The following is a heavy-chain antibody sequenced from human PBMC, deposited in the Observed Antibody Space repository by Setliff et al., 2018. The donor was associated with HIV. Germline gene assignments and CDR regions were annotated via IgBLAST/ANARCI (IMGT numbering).Heavy chain of an antibody. V-gene: IGHV3-7*01. D-gene: IGHD3-22*01. CDR3: AGVYDRSCYSLIIPCY. Sequence: AGSLSLSCAPSGFTWSSYWMSWVGKESGKGLEWVANIKQDGSEKYYVDSVKGRFTISRDNAKNSLYLQMNILRAADTAVYYCAGVYDRSCYSLIIPCYWGQRTLVTVSS. J-gene: IGHJ4*01. CDR1: GFTWSSYW. CDR2: IKQDGSEK.